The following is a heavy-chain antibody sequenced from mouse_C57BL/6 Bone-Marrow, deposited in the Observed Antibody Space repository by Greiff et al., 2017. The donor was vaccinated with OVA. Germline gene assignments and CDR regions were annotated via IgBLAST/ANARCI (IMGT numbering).Heavy chain of an antibody. V-gene: IGHV1-53*01. CDR1: GYTFTSYW. CDR2: INPSNGGT. D-gene: IGHD1-1*01. J-gene: IGHJ2*01. Sequence: QVQLQQSGTELVKPGASVKLSCKASGYTFTSYWMHWVKQRSGQGLEWIGNINPSNGGTNYNEKFKSKATLTVDKSSSTAYMQLSSLTSEDSAVYYCARTHYYGSPQDYWGQGTTLTVSS. CDR3: ARTHYYGSPQDY.